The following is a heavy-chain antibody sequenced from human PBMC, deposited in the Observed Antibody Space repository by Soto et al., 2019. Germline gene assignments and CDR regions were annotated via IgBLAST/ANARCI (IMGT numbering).Heavy chain of an antibody. V-gene: IGHV4-38-2*01. D-gene: IGHD3-10*01. Sequence: SETLSLTCAVSGYSISSGYYWGWIRQPPGKGLEWIGSIYHSGSTYYNPSLKSRVTISVDTSKNQFSLKLSSVTAADSGTYYCARARSDSAGSSLGRRMGVWGQGTTVTVSS. CDR3: ARARSDSAGSSLGRRMGV. J-gene: IGHJ6*02. CDR2: IYHSGST. CDR1: GYSISSGYY.